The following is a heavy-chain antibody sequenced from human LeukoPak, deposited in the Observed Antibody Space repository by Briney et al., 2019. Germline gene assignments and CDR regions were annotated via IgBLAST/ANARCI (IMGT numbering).Heavy chain of an antibody. Sequence: SETLSLTCTVSGGSISSYYWSWIRQPPGKGLEWIGYIYYSGSTNYNPSLKSRVTISVDTSKNQFSLKLSSVTAADTAVYYCARAWDKGDAFDYWGQGTLVTVPS. CDR3: ARAWDKGDAFDY. D-gene: IGHD3-16*01. V-gene: IGHV4-59*01. J-gene: IGHJ4*02. CDR1: GGSISSYY. CDR2: IYYSGST.